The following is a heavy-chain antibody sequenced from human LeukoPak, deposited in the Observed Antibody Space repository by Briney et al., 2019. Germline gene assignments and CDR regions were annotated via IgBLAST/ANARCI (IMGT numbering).Heavy chain of an antibody. CDR1: GYSFTDYF. J-gene: IGHJ5*02. D-gene: IGHD6-13*01. V-gene: IGHV1-2*02. CDR2: INPNTGGT. CDR3: ARDLIGSSWDNWFDP. Sequence: SGKVCCKASGYSFTDYFMHWVRQAPGQGLEWMGWINPNTGGTKYAQKFQGRVTMTRDTSISTAYMELSRLRSDDMAVYYCARDLIGSSWDNWFDPWGQGTLVTVSS.